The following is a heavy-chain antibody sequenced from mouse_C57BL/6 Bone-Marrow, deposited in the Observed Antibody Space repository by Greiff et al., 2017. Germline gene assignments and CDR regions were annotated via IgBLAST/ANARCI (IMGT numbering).Heavy chain of an antibody. CDR3: ARITTVVVPMDY. CDR1: GFTFSSYG. CDR2: ISSGGSYT. J-gene: IGHJ4*01. V-gene: IGHV5-6*01. D-gene: IGHD1-1*01. Sequence: EVKLVESGGDLVKPGGSLKLSCAASGFTFSSYGMSWVRQTPDKSLEWVATISSGGSYTYYPDSVKGRFTISRDNAKNTLYLQMSSLKSEDTAMYYCARITTVVVPMDYWGQGTSVTVSS.